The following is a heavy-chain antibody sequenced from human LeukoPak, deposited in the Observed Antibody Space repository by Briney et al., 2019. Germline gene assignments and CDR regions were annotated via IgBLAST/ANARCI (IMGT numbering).Heavy chain of an antibody. V-gene: IGHV3-11*04. CDR1: GFTFSDYY. CDR3: ARDSGYYDSSGYSNFDY. J-gene: IGHJ4*02. Sequence: PGGSLRLSCAASGFTFSDYYMRWVRQAPGKGLEWVSYISSSGSTIYYADSVKGRFTISRDNAKNSLYLQMNSLRAEDTAVYYCARDSGYYDSSGYSNFDYWGQGTLVTVSS. CDR2: ISSSGSTI. D-gene: IGHD3-22*01.